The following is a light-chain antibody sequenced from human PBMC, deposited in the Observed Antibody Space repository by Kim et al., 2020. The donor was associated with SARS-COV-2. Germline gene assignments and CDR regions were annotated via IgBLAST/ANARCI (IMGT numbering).Light chain of an antibody. Sequence: EIVLTQSPGTLSLSPGERATLSCRASQSVSTKYLAHYQQKPGQAPRLLIYGTSSRAAGIPDRFSGSGSGTDFTLTISRLEPEDSAVYYCQYYGGSQITFGQGTRLEIK. CDR1: QSVSTKY. V-gene: IGKV3-20*01. CDR3: QYYGGSQIT. J-gene: IGKJ5*01. CDR2: GTS.